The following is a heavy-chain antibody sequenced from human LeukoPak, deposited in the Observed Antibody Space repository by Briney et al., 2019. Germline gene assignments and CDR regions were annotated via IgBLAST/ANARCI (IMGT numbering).Heavy chain of an antibody. CDR2: ISYDGSNK. D-gene: IGHD4-17*01. V-gene: IGHV3-30*04. CDR1: GFTFSSYA. CDR3: ARGRRLASYYYGMDV. Sequence: GGSLRLSCAASGFTFSSYAMHWVRQAPGKGLEWVAVISYDGSNKYYADSVKGRFTISRDNSKNTLYLQMNSLRAEDTAVYYCARGRRLASYYYGMDVWGQGTTVTVSS. J-gene: IGHJ6*02.